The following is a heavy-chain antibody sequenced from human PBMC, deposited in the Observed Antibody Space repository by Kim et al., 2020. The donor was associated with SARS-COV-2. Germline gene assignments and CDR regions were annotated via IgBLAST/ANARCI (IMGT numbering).Heavy chain of an antibody. CDR3: ERGLRGSWFYY. V-gene: IGHV3-48*02. Sequence: IFYAESANGRFTISRDNARRSLYLHMNSLREEDTAVYYCERGLRGSWFYYWGQGTMVTVSS. J-gene: IGHJ4*02. D-gene: IGHD3-10*01. CDR2: I.